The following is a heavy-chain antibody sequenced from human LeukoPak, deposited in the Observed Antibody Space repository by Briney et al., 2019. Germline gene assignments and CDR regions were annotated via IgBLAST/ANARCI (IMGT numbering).Heavy chain of an antibody. D-gene: IGHD6-13*01. V-gene: IGHV4-4*07. CDR3: AREIDSSSWITQFDY. CDR1: GGSISSYY. J-gene: IGHJ4*02. CDR2: IYTSGST. Sequence: LETLSLTCTVSGGSISSYYWSWIRQPAGKGLEWIGRIYTSGSTNYNPSLKSRVTMSVDTSKNQFSLKLSSVTAADTAVYYCAREIDSSSWITQFDYWGQGTLVTVSS.